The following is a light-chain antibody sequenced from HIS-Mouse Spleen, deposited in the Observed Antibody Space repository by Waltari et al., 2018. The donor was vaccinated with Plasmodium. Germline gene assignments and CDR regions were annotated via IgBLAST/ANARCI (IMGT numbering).Light chain of an antibody. J-gene: IGKJ4*01. CDR1: QGISSY. Sequence: AIRMTQSPSSFSASTGDRVTINCRASQGISSYLAWYQQKPGKAPKLLIYAASTLQSGVPSRFSGSGSGTDFTLTISCLQSEDFATYYCQQYYSYLLTFGGGIKVEIK. CDR3: QQYYSYLLT. V-gene: IGKV1-8*01. CDR2: AAS.